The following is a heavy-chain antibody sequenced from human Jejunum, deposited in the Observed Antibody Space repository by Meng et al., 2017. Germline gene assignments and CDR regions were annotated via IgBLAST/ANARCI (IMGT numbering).Heavy chain of an antibody. J-gene: IGHJ4*02. CDR3: ARGEKGDYDY. CDR2: ISGDGSST. D-gene: IGHD2-21*01. Sequence: GESLKISCAASGFTFSSYSTHWVRQAPGKGLESVSAISGDGSSTFYADSVKGRFTISRDNSKNTLYLQMGSLRSEDTAVYYCARGEKGDYDYWGQGTLVTVSS. V-gene: IGHV3-64*02. CDR1: GFTFSSYS.